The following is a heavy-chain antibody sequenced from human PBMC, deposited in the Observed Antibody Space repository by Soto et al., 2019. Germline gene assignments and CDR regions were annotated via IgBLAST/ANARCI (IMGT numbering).Heavy chain of an antibody. Sequence: QITLKESGPALVKPTQTLTLTCTFSGFSLTRGVGVAWIRQPPGKALEWLALIYWDDDKRYSSSLKSRLTITTDTSKNQVVLTMTNMAPVDTATYYCAHKPLTTTGAFDPWCQGTLVTVSS. V-gene: IGHV2-5*02. CDR1: GFSLTRGVG. CDR3: AHKPLTTTGAFDP. D-gene: IGHD4-17*01. CDR2: IYWDDDK. J-gene: IGHJ5*02.